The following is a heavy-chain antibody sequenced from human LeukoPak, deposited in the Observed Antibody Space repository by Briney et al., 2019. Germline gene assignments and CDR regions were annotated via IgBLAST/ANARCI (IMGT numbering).Heavy chain of an antibody. Sequence: GGSLRLSCAASGSTFSSYAMDWVRQAPGKGLEWVSVIYSGGSTYYADSVKGRFTISRDNSKNTLYLQMNSLRAEDTAVYYCARERVLGAALAFDIWGQGTTVTVSS. CDR2: IYSGGST. D-gene: IGHD6-13*01. CDR3: ARERVLGAALAFDI. V-gene: IGHV3-53*01. J-gene: IGHJ3*02. CDR1: GSTFSSYA.